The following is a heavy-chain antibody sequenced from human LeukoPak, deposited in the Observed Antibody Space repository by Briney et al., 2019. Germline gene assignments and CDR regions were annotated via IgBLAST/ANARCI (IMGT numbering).Heavy chain of an antibody. CDR3: ARDPYYYDSSALRGYFDY. D-gene: IGHD3-22*01. CDR2: ISAYNGNT. J-gene: IGHJ4*02. CDR1: GYTFTSYG. Sequence: ASVKVSCKASGYTFTSYGISWVRQAPGQGLEWMGWISAYNGNTNYAQKLQGRVTMTTDTSTSTAYMELRSLRSDDTAVYYCARDPYYYDSSALRGYFDYWGQGTLVTVSS. V-gene: IGHV1-18*01.